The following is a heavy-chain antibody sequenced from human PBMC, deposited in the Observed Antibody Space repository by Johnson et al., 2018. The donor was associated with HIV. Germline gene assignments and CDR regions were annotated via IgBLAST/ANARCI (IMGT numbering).Heavy chain of an antibody. J-gene: IGHJ3*02. CDR3: ASPMEGAFDS. CDR1: GFRVGSNY. Sequence: VQLVESGGALIQPGGSLRLSCAASGFRVGSNYMSWVRQAPGKGREWVSVIYSGGSTYYADSVKGRFTISRDNSNNTLYLQMNSLRAEDTAVYYCASPMEGAFDSWGQGTMVTVSS. V-gene: IGHV3-66*03. CDR2: IYSGGST. D-gene: IGHD1-1*01.